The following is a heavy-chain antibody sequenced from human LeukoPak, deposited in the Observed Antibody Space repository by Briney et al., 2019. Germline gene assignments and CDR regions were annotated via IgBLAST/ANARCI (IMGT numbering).Heavy chain of an antibody. CDR1: GGSISSSSYY. J-gene: IGHJ3*02. D-gene: IGHD3-10*01. Sequence: SGTLPLTCTVSGGSISSSSYYWGWIRQPPGKGLEWIGGIYYSGSTYYNPSLKGRVTISVDTSKNQFSLKLSSVTAADTAVYYCAGRARGALRSAFDIWGQGTMVTVSS. V-gene: IGHV4-39*01. CDR2: IYYSGST. CDR3: AGRARGALRSAFDI.